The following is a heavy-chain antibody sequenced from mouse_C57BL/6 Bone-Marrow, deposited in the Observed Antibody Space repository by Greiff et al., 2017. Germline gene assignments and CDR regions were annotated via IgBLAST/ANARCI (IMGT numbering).Heavy chain of an antibody. V-gene: IGHV14-2*01. Sequence: DVKLVESGAELVKPGASVKLSCTASGFNIKDYYMHWVKQRTEQGLEWIGRIDPEDGETKYAPKFQGKATITADTSSNTAYLQLSSLTSADTAVYYCARTYYSNYFAYWGQGTLVTVSA. CDR1: GFNIKDYY. CDR2: IDPEDGET. D-gene: IGHD2-5*01. CDR3: ARTYYSNYFAY. J-gene: IGHJ3*01.